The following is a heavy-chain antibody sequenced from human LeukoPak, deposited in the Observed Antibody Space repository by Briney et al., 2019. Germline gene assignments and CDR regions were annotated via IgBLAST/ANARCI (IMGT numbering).Heavy chain of an antibody. V-gene: IGHV4-34*01. Sequence: NPSETLSLTCAVYGGSFSGYYWSWIRQPPGKGLEWIGEINHSGSTNYNPSLKSRVTISVDTSKNQFSLKLSSVTAADTAVYYCAREGRGYSYGSDYWGQGTLVTVSS. J-gene: IGHJ4*02. CDR3: AREGRGYSYGSDY. D-gene: IGHD5-18*01. CDR2: INHSGST. CDR1: GGSFSGYY.